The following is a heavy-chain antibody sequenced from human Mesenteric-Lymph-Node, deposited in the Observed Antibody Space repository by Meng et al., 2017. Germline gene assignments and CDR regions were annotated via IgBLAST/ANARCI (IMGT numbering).Heavy chain of an antibody. D-gene: IGHD3-22*01. CDR2: IIPIFGTA. CDR1: GGTFSSYA. V-gene: IGHV1-69*06. Sequence: SVKVSCKASGGTFSSYAISWVRQAPGQGLEWMGGIIPIFGTANYAQKFQGRVTITADKSTSTAYMELSGLRSEDTAVYYCARDGDSSGYYYFDYWGQGTLVTVSS. CDR3: ARDGDSSGYYYFDY. J-gene: IGHJ4*02.